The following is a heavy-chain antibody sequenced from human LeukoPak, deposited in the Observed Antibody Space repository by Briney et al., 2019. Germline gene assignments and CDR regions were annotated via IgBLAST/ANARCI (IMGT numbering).Heavy chain of an antibody. Sequence: GGSLRLSCAASGVNVSSNYMSWVRQAPGKGLEWVSVIYSGGSTYYADSVKGRFTISRDNSKNTLYLQMNSLRAEDTAVYYCAIGSVSYRTPYYYMDVWGTGTTVTVSS. J-gene: IGHJ6*03. V-gene: IGHV3-53*01. D-gene: IGHD3-10*01. CDR1: GVNVSSNY. CDR2: IYSGGST. CDR3: AIGSVSYRTPYYYMDV.